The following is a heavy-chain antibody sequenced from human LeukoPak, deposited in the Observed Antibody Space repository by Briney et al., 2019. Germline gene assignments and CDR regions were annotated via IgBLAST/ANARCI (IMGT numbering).Heavy chain of an antibody. J-gene: IGHJ5*02. CDR1: GGSVSSGSYY. Sequence: SETLSLTCTVSGGSVSSGSYYWSWIRQPPGKGLEWIGYIYYSGSTNYHPSLKSRVTISVDTSKNQFSLKLSSVTAADTAVYYCARSDYYDSSGYLSWFDPWGQGTLVTVSS. V-gene: IGHV4-61*01. D-gene: IGHD3-22*01. CDR2: IYYSGST. CDR3: ARSDYYDSSGYLSWFDP.